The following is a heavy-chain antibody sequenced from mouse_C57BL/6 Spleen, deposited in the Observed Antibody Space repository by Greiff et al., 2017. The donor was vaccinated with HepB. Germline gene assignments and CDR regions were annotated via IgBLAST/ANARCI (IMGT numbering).Heavy chain of an antibody. Sequence: EVQLVESGGGLVKPGGSLKLSCAASGFTFSDYGMHWVRQAPEKGLEWVAYISSGSSTIYSADTVKGRFTISRDNAKNTLFLQMTSLRSEDTAMYYCAMDGYTYYYAMDYWGQGTSVTVSS. V-gene: IGHV5-17*01. D-gene: IGHD2-3*01. CDR3: AMDGYTYYYAMDY. J-gene: IGHJ4*01. CDR1: GFTFSDYG. CDR2: ISSGSSTI.